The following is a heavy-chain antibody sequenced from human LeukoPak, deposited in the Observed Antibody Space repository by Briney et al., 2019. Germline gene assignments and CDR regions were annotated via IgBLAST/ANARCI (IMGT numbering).Heavy chain of an antibody. D-gene: IGHD3-10*01. V-gene: IGHV4-31*03. CDR2: IYYSGST. Sequence: SETLSLTCTVSGGSISSGGYSWSWLRQHPGKGLEWIGYIYYSGSTYYNPSLKSRVTISVDTSKNQFSLKLSSVTAADTAVYYCASPRALWFGERWGQGTLVTVSS. CDR3: ASPRALWFGER. J-gene: IGHJ4*02. CDR1: GGSISSGGYS.